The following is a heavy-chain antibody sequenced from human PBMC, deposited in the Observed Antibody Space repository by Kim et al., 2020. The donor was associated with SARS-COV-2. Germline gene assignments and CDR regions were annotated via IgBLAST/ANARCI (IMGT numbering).Heavy chain of an antibody. J-gene: IGHJ6*02. CDR1: GFTFSEHY. CDR3: ARGHYGLDV. V-gene: IGHV3-11*06. Sequence: GGSLRLSCAVSGFTFSEHYMTLVRQAPGKGLEYLSYINPDSSDTKYADSVQGRFIISRDNVKNSVYLQMNSLRVDDTATYFCARGHYGLDVWGQGTTVTVSS. CDR2: INPDSSDT.